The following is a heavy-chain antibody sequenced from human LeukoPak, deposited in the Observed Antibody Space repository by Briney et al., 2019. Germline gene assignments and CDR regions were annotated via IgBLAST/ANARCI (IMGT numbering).Heavy chain of an antibody. D-gene: IGHD3-16*01. CDR2: ISYDGSNK. CDR3: ARGAYRAL. V-gene: IGHV3-30*03. J-gene: IGHJ4*02. Sequence: GGSLRLSCAASGFTFSSYGMHWVRQAPGKGLEWVAVISYDGSNKYYADSVKGRFTISRDNSKNTLYLQMNSLRAEDTAVYYCARGAYRALWGQGTLVTVSS. CDR1: GFTFSSYG.